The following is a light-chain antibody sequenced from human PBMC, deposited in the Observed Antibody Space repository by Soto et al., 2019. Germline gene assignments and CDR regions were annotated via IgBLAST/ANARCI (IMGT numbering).Light chain of an antibody. CDR2: DAS. CDR1: QSISIW. CDR3: QQYSSYWT. Sequence: DIQMTQSPSTLSASVGDRVTITCRASQSISIWLAWYQQKPGKAPNLLIHDASSLESGVPSRFSGSGSGTKFALYFSSHHPDDFATYYCQQYSSYWTFGQGTKVEIK. V-gene: IGKV1-5*01. J-gene: IGKJ1*01.